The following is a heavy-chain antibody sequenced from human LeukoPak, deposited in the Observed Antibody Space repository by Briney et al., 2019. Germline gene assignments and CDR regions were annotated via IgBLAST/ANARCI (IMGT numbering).Heavy chain of an antibody. Sequence: GGSLRLSCAASGFTFSSYGMHWVRQAPGKGLEWVAVIWYDGNNKYYADSVKGRFTISRDNSKNTLYLQMNSLRAEDTAVYYCARSTSSEYDIYHFDYWGQGTLATVSS. CDR3: ARSTSSEYDIYHFDY. V-gene: IGHV3-33*01. CDR2: IWYDGNNK. CDR1: GFTFSSYG. D-gene: IGHD3-9*01. J-gene: IGHJ4*02.